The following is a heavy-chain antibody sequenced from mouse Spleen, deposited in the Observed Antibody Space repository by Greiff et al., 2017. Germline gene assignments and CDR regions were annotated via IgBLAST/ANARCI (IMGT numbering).Heavy chain of an antibody. CDR3: ARGGYDGYYDFDY. V-gene: IGHV1-53*01. CDR1: GYTFTSYW. Sequence: QVQLKQPGTELVKPGASVKLSCKASGYTFTSYWMHWVKQRPGQGLEWIGNINPSNGGTNYNEKFKSKATLTVDKSSSTAYMQLSSLTSEDSAVYYCARGGYDGYYDFDYWGQGTTLTVSS. CDR2: INPSNGGT. D-gene: IGHD2-3*01. J-gene: IGHJ2*01.